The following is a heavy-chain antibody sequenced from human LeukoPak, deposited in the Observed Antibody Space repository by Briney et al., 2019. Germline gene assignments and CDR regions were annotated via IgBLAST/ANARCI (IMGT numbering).Heavy chain of an antibody. CDR1: GYSFTSYW. CDR2: IYPGDSDT. CDR3: ARRASSGTGNDYDY. D-gene: IGHD3/OR15-3a*01. J-gene: IGHJ4*02. V-gene: IGHV5-51*01. Sequence: GASLQISCKGSGYSFTSYWIGCVRQLPGKGLEWMWIIYPGDSDTRYSPSFQGQVTISADKSISTAYLQWSSLKASDTAMYYCARRASSGTGNDYDYWGQGTLVTVSS.